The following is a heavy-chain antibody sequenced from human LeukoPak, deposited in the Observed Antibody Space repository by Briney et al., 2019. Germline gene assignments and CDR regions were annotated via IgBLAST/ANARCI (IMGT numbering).Heavy chain of an antibody. V-gene: IGHV1-24*01. D-gene: IGHD3-10*01. J-gene: IGHJ6*02. CDR2: FDPEDGET. CDR3: ATDIPRRVRGVVYSSFGMDV. Sequence: ASVKVSCKVSGYTLTDLSMHWVRQAPGKGLEWLGGFDPEDGETIYARKSQGRVTLAEDTSTDTAYMELSSLRSEDTAAYYCATDIPRRVRGVVYSSFGMDVWGQGTTVTVSS. CDR1: GYTLTDLS.